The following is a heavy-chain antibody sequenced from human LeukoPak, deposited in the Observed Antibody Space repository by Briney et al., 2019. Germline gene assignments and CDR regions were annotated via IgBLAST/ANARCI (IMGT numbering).Heavy chain of an antibody. CDR1: GFTFSSYA. J-gene: IGHJ4*02. Sequence: GGSLRLSCAASGFTFSSYAMSWVRQAPGKGLEWVSAISGSGGSTHYADSVKGRFTISRDNSKNTLYLQMNSLRAEDTAVYYCAKGPGCSGYDVLSEDDYWGQGTLVTVSS. D-gene: IGHD5-12*01. CDR3: AKGPGCSGYDVLSEDDY. CDR2: ISGSGGST. V-gene: IGHV3-23*01.